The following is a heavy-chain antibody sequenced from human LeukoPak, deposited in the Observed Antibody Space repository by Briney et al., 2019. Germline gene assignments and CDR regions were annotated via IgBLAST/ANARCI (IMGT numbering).Heavy chain of an antibody. V-gene: IGHV4-61*02. CDR1: GGSISSGSYY. D-gene: IGHD2-2*01. Sequence: PSETLSLTCTVSGGSISSGSYYWSWIRQPAGKGLEWIGRIYTSGSTNYNPSLKSRVTISVDTSKNQFSLKLSSVTAADTAVYYCARARDIVVVPAADYWYFDLWGRGTLATVSS. J-gene: IGHJ2*01. CDR2: IYTSGST. CDR3: ARARDIVVVPAADYWYFDL.